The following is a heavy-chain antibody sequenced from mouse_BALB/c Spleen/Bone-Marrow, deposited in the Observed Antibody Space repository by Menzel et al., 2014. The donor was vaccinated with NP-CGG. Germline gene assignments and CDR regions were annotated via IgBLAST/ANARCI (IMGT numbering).Heavy chain of an antibody. Sequence: QVQLQQSGAELVKPGASVKLSCKASGYTFTNYFMYWVKQRPGQGLEWIGEINPNNGVTNFNENFKSKATLTLDKSSSTAYMQLSSLTSEDSAVYYCIRSGPGFAYWGHGTLVTVSA. CDR1: GYTFTNYF. CDR2: INPNNGVT. J-gene: IGHJ3*01. V-gene: IGHV1S81*02. CDR3: IRSGPGFAY.